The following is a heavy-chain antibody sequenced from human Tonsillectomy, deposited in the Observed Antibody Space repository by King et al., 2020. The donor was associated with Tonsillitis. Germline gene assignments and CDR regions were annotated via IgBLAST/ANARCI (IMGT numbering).Heavy chain of an antibody. CDR2: IYYSGST. J-gene: IGHJ6*02. CDR3: ARDRYNSGITIFGVAWYGMDV. D-gene: IGHD3-3*01. V-gene: IGHV4-30-4*01. CDR1: GGSISSGDYY. Sequence: LQLQESGPGLVKPSQTLSLTCTVSGGSISSGDYYWSWIRQPPGKGLEWIGYIYYSGSTYYNPSLKSRVTLSVDTSKNQFSLKLSSVTAADTAVYYCARDRYNSGITIFGVAWYGMDVWGQGTTVTVSS.